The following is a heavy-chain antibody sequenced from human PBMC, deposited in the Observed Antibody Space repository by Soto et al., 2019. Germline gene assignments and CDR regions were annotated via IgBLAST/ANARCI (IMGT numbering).Heavy chain of an antibody. CDR1: GGSISSYY. V-gene: IGHV4-59*01. CDR3: AREPIVGATYFDY. D-gene: IGHD1-26*01. J-gene: IGHJ4*02. CDR2: IYYSGST. Sequence: QVQLQESGPGLLKPSETLSLTCTVSGGSISSYYWSWIRQPPGKGLEWIGYIYYSGSTNYNPSLKSRVTISVDTSKNQFSLKLSSVTAADTAVYYCAREPIVGATYFDYWGQGTLVTVSS.